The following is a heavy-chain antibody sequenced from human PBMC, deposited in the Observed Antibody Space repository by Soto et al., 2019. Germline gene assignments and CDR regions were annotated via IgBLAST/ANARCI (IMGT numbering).Heavy chain of an antibody. CDR3: ARLPMTTHNWFDP. V-gene: IGHV3-48*01. J-gene: IGHJ5*02. Sequence: EVQLVESGGGLVQPGGSLRLSCAASGFTFSSYSMNWVRQAPGKGLEWVSYISSSSSTIYYADSVKGRFTISRDNAKNSLYLQMNSRRAEDTAVYYCARLPMTTHNWFDPWGQGTLVTVSS. CDR1: GFTFSSYS. CDR2: ISSSSSTI. D-gene: IGHD4-17*01.